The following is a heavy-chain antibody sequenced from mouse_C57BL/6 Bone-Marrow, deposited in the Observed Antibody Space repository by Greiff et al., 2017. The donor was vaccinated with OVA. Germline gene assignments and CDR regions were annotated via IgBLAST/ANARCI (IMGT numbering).Heavy chain of an antibody. CDR2: INPYNGGT. J-gene: IGHJ4*01. V-gene: IGHV1-19*01. CDR1: GYTFTDYY. D-gene: IGHD2-10*01. CDR3: ALLCPAMDY. Sequence: DVQLVESGPVLVKPGASVKMSCKASGYTFTDYYMNWVKQSHGKSLEWIGVINPYNGGTSYNQKFKGKATLTVDKSSSTAYMELNSLTSEDSAVYYCALLCPAMDYWGQGTSVTVSS.